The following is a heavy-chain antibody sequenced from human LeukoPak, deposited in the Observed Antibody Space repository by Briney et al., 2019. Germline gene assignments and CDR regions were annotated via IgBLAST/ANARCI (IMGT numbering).Heavy chain of an antibody. CDR2: ITNSGTST. Sequence: GGSLRLSCAASGLTFSNYAMTWVRQSPGKGLEWVSSITNSGTSTYYADSVKGRFTISRDNSKNTLYLQMNSLRVEDTAVYYCAKVGPSSMNYFYMDVWGKGTTVTVSS. J-gene: IGHJ6*03. V-gene: IGHV3-23*01. D-gene: IGHD6-13*01. CDR3: AKVGPSSMNYFYMDV. CDR1: GLTFSNYA.